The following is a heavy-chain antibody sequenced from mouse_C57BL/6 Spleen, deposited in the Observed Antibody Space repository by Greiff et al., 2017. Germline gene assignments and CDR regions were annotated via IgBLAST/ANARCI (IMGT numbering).Heavy chain of an antibody. V-gene: IGHV5-9-1*02. CDR2: ISSGGDYI. CDR3: TRERGLLYAMDY. J-gene: IGHJ4*01. Sequence: EVKLVESGEGLVKPGGSLKLSCAASGFTFSSYAMSWFRQTPEKRLEWVAYISSGGDYIYYADTVKGRFTISRDNARNTLYLQMSSLKSEDTAMYYCTRERGLLYAMDYWGQGTSVTVSS. D-gene: IGHD2-10*01. CDR1: GFTFSSYA.